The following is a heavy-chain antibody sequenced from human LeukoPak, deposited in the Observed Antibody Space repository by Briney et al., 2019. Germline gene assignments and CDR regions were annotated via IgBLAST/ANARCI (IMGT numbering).Heavy chain of an antibody. V-gene: IGHV1-46*01. Sequence: GASVKVSCKASGYTFTSYGISWVRQAPGQGLEWMGIINPSGGSTSYAQKFQGRVTMTRDMSTSTVYMELSSLRSEDTAVYYCARDIVVGPGLYYMDVWGKGTTVTVSS. CDR2: INPSGGST. J-gene: IGHJ6*03. CDR1: GYTFTSYG. CDR3: ARDIVVGPGLYYMDV. D-gene: IGHD2-2*01.